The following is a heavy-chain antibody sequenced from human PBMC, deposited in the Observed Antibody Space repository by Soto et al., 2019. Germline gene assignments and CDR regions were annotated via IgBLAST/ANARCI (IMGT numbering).Heavy chain of an antibody. D-gene: IGHD2-2*01. CDR2: ISAYNGNT. V-gene: IGHV1-18*01. CDR3: ARDIQYCSSTSCYPTPFDY. CDR1: GYTFTSYG. J-gene: IGHJ4*02. Sequence: QVQLVQSGAEVKKPGASVKVSCKASGYTFTSYGISWVRQAPGQGLEWMGWISAYNGNTNYAQKLQGRVTMTTDTSTSTAYMELRSLRSDDTAVYYCARDIQYCSSTSCYPTPFDYWGQGTLVTVSS.